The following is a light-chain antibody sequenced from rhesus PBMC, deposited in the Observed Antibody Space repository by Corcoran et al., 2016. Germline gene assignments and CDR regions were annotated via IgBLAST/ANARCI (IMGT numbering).Light chain of an antibody. CDR2: EGS. CDR1: SRDIGGYNS. Sequence: QAALTQPRSVSGSPGQSVTISCTGTSRDIGGYNSVSWYQQHPGTAPKLMIYEGSKRPSGVSARFSGSKSGNSASLTISGLQAEDVSDYYCCSYAGSYPFIFGAGTRLTVL. CDR3: CSYAGSYPFI. J-gene: IGLJ1*01. V-gene: IGLV2-32*01.